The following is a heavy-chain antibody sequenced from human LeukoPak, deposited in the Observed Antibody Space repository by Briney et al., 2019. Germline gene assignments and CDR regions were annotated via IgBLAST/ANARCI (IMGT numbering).Heavy chain of an antibody. V-gene: IGHV1-2*02. CDR2: INPNSGGT. J-gene: IGHJ4*02. D-gene: IGHD3-22*01. CDR1: GYTFTGYY. Sequence: ASVKVSCTASGYTFTGYYMHWVRQAPGQGLEWMGWINPNSGGTNYAQKFQGRVTMTRDTSISTAYMELSRLRSDDTAVYYCARVLGYYDSSGKLDYWGQGTLVTVSS. CDR3: ARVLGYYDSSGKLDY.